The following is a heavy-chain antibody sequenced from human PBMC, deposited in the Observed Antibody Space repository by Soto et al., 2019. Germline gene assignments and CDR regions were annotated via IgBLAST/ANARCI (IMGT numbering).Heavy chain of an antibody. J-gene: IGHJ5*02. D-gene: IGHD5-12*01. V-gene: IGHV1-18*01. CDR2: ISTYSGDT. CDR3: ARHHGPTTSENWFDP. CDR1: GYTFFTYD. Sequence: ASVKVSCKASGYTFFTYDISWVRQAPGQGLEWMGWISTYSGDTKYAQKFQGRVTMTTDTSTTTAYLELRSLRSDDTAVYYCARHHGPTTSENWFDPCGQGNLVTVS.